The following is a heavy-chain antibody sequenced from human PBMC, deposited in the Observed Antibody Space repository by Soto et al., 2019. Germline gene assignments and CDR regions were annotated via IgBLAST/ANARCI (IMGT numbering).Heavy chain of an antibody. CDR1: GFTFSGYG. J-gene: IGHJ6*02. CDR3: AKDEGWRIQLWLGSYGLDV. Sequence: QVHLEESGGGVVQPGRSLRLSCTASGFTFSGYGMHWVRQAPGKGLEWVAVISYEGSTQYYAESVKGRFTISRDNSKNTLYLSMNSLRLEDTGVYYCAKDEGWRIQLWLGSYGLDVWGHGTTVTVSS. V-gene: IGHV3-30*18. CDR2: ISYEGSTQ. D-gene: IGHD5-18*01.